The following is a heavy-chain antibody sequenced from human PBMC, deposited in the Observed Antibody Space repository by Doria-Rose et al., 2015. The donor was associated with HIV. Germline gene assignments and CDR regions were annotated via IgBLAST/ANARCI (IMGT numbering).Heavy chain of an antibody. Sequence: QITLKESGPVLVKPTETLTLTCTVSGVSLSSPGMGVSWIRQPPGKALEWLANIFADDERSYKTSLKSRLAISRGTDKSQVVLTMTDMDLVDTATYYCARIKSSRWYHKYYFDFWGQGTLVIVSA. CDR2: IFADDER. CDR1: GVSLSSPGMG. D-gene: IGHD6-13*01. J-gene: IGHJ4*02. V-gene: IGHV2-26*01. CDR3: ARIKSSRWYHKYYFDF.